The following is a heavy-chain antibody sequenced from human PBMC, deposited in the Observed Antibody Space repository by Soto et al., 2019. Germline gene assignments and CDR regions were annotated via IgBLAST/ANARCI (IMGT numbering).Heavy chain of an antibody. CDR2: IYPGDSDT. Sequence: PGESRKISCKGSVYSFTSYWIGWVRQMPGKGLEWMGIIYPGDSDTRYSPSFQGQVTISADKSISTAYLQWSSLKASDTAMYYCARVVVPAANSMDVWGQGTTVTVSS. D-gene: IGHD2-2*01. J-gene: IGHJ6*02. CDR1: VYSFTSYW. V-gene: IGHV5-51*01. CDR3: ARVVVPAANSMDV.